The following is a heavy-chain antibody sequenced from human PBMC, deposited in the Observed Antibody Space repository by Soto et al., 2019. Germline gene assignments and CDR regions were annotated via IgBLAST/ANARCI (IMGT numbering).Heavy chain of an antibody. Sequence: SETLSLTCSVSGASIITTYYWGWIRQTPGKGLEWIGSVYYSGATFYNPSLKSRVTILVDTSKSQFSLMLGSVTAADTAVYHCARHDWARFYGMDVWGQGTTVTVSS. CDR2: VYYSGAT. D-gene: IGHD2-21*01. CDR3: ARHDWARFYGMDV. J-gene: IGHJ6*02. V-gene: IGHV4-39*01. CDR1: GASIITTYY.